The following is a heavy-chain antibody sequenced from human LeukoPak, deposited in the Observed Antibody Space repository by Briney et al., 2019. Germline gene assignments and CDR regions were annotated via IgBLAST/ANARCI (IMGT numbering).Heavy chain of an antibody. CDR2: ISYDGSNK. J-gene: IGHJ3*02. V-gene: IGHV3-30*04. D-gene: IGHD6-6*01. Sequence: QSGGSLRLSCAASGFTFSSYAMHWVRQAPGKGLEWVALISYDGSNKYYADSVKGRFTISRGNSKNTLYLQMNSLRAEDTAVYYCAKDLIEYSSSFGWLALHDAFDIWGQGTMVTVSS. CDR1: GFTFSSYA. CDR3: AKDLIEYSSSFGWLALHDAFDI.